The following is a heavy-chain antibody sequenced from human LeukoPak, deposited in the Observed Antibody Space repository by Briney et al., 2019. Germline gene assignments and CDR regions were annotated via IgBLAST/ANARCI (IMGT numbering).Heavy chain of an antibody. D-gene: IGHD3-9*01. CDR1: GGSISSSKW. CDR3: ARENPVDYDILTGYSNWFDP. J-gene: IGHJ5*02. CDR2: IYHSGST. Sequence: PSETLSLTCAVSGGSISSSKWWSWVRQPPGKGLEWIGEIYHSGSTNYNPSLKSRVTISVDKSKNQFSLKLSSVTAADTAVYYCARENPVDYDILTGYSNWFDPWGQGTLVTVSS. V-gene: IGHV4-4*02.